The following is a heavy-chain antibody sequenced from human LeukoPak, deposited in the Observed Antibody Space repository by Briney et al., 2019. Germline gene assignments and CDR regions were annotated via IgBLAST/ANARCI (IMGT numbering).Heavy chain of an antibody. CDR3: ARDQGYCSGGSCYPGY. CDR2: ISSSSSYI. J-gene: IGHJ4*02. D-gene: IGHD2-15*01. CDR1: GFTFSSYS. V-gene: IGHV3-21*01. Sequence: GGSLRLSCAASGFTFSSYSMNCVRQAPGKGLEWVSSISSSSSYIYYADSVKGRFTISRDNAKNSLYLQMNSLRAEDTAVYYCARDQGYCSGGSCYPGYWGQGTLVTVSS.